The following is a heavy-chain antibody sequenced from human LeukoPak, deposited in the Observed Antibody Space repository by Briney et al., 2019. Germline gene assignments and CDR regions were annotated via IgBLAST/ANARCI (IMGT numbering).Heavy chain of an antibody. CDR3: GGRAAAGKYYYYGMDV. V-gene: IGHV3-21*01. CDR1: GFTFSSYS. CDR2: ISSSSSYI. Sequence: PGGSLRLSCAASGFTFSSYSMNWVRQAPGKGLEWVSSISSSSSYIYYADSVKGRFTISRDNAKNSLYLQMNSLRAEDTAVYYCGGRAAAGKYYYYGMDVWGQGTTVTVSS. J-gene: IGHJ6*02. D-gene: IGHD6-13*01.